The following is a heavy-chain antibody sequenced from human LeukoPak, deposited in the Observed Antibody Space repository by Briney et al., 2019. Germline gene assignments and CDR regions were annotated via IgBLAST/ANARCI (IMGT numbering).Heavy chain of an antibody. Sequence: APVKVSCKASGYTFTGYYMHWVRQAPGQGLEWMGWINPDSGGTNYAQKFQGRVTMTRDTSISTAYMELSRLRSDDTAVYYCAKEGPGVLGALHYMDVWGKGTTVTISS. CDR3: AKEGPGVLGALHYMDV. D-gene: IGHD3-10*01. CDR1: GYTFTGYY. J-gene: IGHJ6*03. CDR2: INPDSGGT. V-gene: IGHV1-2*02.